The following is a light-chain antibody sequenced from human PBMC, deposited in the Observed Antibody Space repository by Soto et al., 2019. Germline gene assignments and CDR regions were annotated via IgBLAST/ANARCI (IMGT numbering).Light chain of an antibody. J-gene: IGKJ2*01. CDR1: QSVSSK. CDR3: QLYGTSPPVA. Sequence: EIVMTQSPATLSVSPGERATLSCRASQSVSSKLAWYQQKPGQAPRLLIYGASTRATGIPARFSGSGSGTEFTLTISSLQSEDSAVYYCQLYGTSPPVAFGQGTKLEIK. V-gene: IGKV3-15*01. CDR2: GAS.